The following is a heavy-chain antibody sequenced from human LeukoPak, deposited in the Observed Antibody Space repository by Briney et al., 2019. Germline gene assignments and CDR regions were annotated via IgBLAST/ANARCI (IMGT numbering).Heavy chain of an antibody. CDR2: IYSGGDT. CDR3: ARSRVSGSYGMDV. J-gene: IGHJ6*02. V-gene: IGHV3-66*01. CDR1: GFTLRSNY. Sequence: GGSLRLSCAASGFTLRSNYMTWVCQPPGKGLEWVSVIYSGGDTYYADSVKGRFTISRDNSKNTLYLQMNSLRAEDTALYYCARSRVSGSYGMDVWGQGTTVTVSS. D-gene: IGHD3-10*01.